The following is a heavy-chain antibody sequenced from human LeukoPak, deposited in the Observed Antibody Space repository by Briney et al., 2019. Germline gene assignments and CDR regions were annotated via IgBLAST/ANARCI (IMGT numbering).Heavy chain of an antibody. Sequence: SETLSLTCTVSGGSISSSSYYWGWIRQPPGKGLEWIGSIYYSGSTYYNPSLKSRVTISVDTSKNQFSLKLSSVTAADTAVYYCARGEWFGELLYAFDIWGQGTMVTVSS. CDR3: ARGEWFGELLYAFDI. CDR1: GGSISSSSYY. CDR2: IYYSGST. J-gene: IGHJ3*02. D-gene: IGHD3-10*01. V-gene: IGHV4-39*01.